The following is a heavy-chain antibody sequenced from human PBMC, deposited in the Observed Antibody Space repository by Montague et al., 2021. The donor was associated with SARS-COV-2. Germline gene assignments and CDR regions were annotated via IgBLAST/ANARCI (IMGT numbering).Heavy chain of an antibody. J-gene: IGHJ4*02. D-gene: IGHD4-17*01. CDR1: GSSFRGYY. CDR2: IYDSGST. Sequence: SETLSLTCIVSGSSFRGYYWSWIRQPPGKGLEWIGYIYDSGSTNYNPSLKSRVTISVDTSKNQFSLKLSSVTAADTAVYYCARENTVTTFGGPYGIDSWGQGTLVTVSA. CDR3: ARENTVTTFGGPYGIDS. V-gene: IGHV4-59*01.